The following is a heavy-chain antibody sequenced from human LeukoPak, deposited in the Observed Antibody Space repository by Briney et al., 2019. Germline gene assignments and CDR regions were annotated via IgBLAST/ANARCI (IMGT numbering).Heavy chain of an antibody. Sequence: GGSLRLSCAASGFTFRSYWMTWIRQAPGKGLEWVANIKYDGSGKFYVDSVKGRFTISRDNAQNSLYLQMDSLRVEDTAVYYCARFSQWLGDWGQGTLVTVSS. V-gene: IGHV3-7*01. CDR3: ARFSQWLGD. D-gene: IGHD6-19*01. J-gene: IGHJ4*02. CDR1: GFTFRSYW. CDR2: IKYDGSGK.